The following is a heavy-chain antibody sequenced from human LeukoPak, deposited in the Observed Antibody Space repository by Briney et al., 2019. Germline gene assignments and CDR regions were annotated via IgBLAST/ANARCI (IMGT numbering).Heavy chain of an antibody. J-gene: IGHJ5*02. Sequence: SETLSLTCTVSGGFIRTYNWIWIRQPAGKGLEWVGRNNVAGNSYYNPSLKSRVSISVDRPNNRFSLELTSVTAADTAVYYCARDREYSYGSDLDPWGQGILVTVSS. V-gene: IGHV4-4*07. CDR2: NNVAGNS. CDR1: GGFIRTYN. D-gene: IGHD5-18*01. CDR3: ARDREYSYGSDLDP.